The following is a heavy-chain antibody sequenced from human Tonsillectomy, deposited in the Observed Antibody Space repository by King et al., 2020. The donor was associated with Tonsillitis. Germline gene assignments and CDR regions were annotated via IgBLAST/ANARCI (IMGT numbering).Heavy chain of an antibody. CDR3: ASSLEDQLLPYFFDY. J-gene: IGHJ4*02. CDR2: IYPVDSDT. Sequence: IAWVRQMPRKGLEWMGFIYPVDSDTRYSPSFQGQVTISADKSINTPYLQWSSLKASATAMYYCASSLEDQLLPYFFDYWGQGTLVTVSS. D-gene: IGHD1-26*01. V-gene: IGHV5-51*01.